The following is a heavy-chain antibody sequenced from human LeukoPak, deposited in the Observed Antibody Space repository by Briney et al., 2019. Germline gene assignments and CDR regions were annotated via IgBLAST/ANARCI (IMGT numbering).Heavy chain of an antibody. CDR3: ARFTAMVNWYFDL. Sequence: GGSLRLSCAASGVTLSDHHMDWVRQAPGKGLEWVSAISGSGGATYYADSVKGRFTLSRDNSKNTLYLQMNSLRAEDTAVYFCARFTAMVNWYFDLWGRGTLVTVS. J-gene: IGHJ2*01. CDR2: ISGSGGAT. D-gene: IGHD5-18*01. CDR1: GVTLSDHH. V-gene: IGHV3-23*01.